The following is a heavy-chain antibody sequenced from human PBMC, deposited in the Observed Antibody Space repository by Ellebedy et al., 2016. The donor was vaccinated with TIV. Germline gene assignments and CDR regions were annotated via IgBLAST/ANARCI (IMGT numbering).Heavy chain of an antibody. V-gene: IGHV3-74*01. D-gene: IGHD3-10*01. CDR3: AKDVWFGDLSPLSP. CDR1: GFTFSVYW. Sequence: PGGSLRLSCAASGFTFSVYWMHWVRQVPGKGLVWVSRIASDGSTTIYADSVKGRFTISRDNSNNTLYLQMNTLRAEDTAVYYCAKDVWFGDLSPLSPWGQGTLVTVSS. CDR2: IASDGSTT. J-gene: IGHJ4*02.